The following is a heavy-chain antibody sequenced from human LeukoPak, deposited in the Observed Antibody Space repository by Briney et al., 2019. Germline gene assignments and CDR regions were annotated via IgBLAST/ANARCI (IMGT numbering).Heavy chain of an antibody. CDR1: GYTLTELS. CDR2: FDPEDGET. Sequence: ASVKVSCKVSGYTLTELSMHWVRQAPGKGLEWMGGFDPEDGETIYAQKFQGRVTMTEDTSTDTAYMELSSLRSEDTAVYYCAREVYCSGGSCYSDNWFDPWGQGTLVTVSS. D-gene: IGHD2-15*01. J-gene: IGHJ5*02. CDR3: AREVYCSGGSCYSDNWFDP. V-gene: IGHV1-24*01.